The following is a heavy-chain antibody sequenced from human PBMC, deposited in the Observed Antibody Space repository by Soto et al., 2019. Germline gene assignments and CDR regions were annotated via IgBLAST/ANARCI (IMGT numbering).Heavy chain of an antibody. D-gene: IGHD6-19*01. CDR1: GFTFSTSA. V-gene: IGHV3-23*01. CDR2: ISGSGDST. CDR3: TAEWLYSSGFYGMDV. J-gene: IGHJ6*02. Sequence: EVQVLESGGGLVQPGGSLRLSCTASGFTFSTSAMSWVRQAPGKGLEWASGISGSGDSTFYADSVKGRYTISRDNSKKSLYLQMNSLRAEDTAVYYCTAEWLYSSGFYGMDVWGQGTTVTVSS.